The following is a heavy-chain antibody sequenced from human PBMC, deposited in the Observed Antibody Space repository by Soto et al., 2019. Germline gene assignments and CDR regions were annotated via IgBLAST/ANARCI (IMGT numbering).Heavy chain of an antibody. J-gene: IGHJ4*02. Sequence: GESLRLSCAASGFTFSSYEMNWVRQAPGKGLEWVSYISSSGSTIYYADSVKGRFTISRDNAKNSLYLQMNSLRAEDTAVYYCARIEGYSSGFIDYWGQGTLVTVSS. CDR2: ISSSGSTI. D-gene: IGHD6-19*01. V-gene: IGHV3-48*03. CDR3: ARIEGYSSGFIDY. CDR1: GFTFSSYE.